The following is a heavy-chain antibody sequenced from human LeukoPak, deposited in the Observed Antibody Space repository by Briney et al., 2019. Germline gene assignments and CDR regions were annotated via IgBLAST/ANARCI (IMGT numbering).Heavy chain of an antibody. V-gene: IGHV3-66*01. CDR3: ARERKDYSSGWYGGFDP. D-gene: IGHD6-19*01. J-gene: IGHJ5*02. CDR2: IYSGGST. Sequence: PGGSLRLSCAASGFTVSSNYMSWVRQAPGKGLEWVSVIYSGGSTYYADSVKGRFTISRDNSKNTLYLQMNSLRAEDTAVYYCARERKDYSSGWYGGFDPWGQGTLVAVSS. CDR1: GFTVSSNY.